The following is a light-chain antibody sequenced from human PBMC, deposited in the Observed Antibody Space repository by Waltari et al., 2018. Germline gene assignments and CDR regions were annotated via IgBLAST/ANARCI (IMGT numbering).Light chain of an antibody. CDR2: AAS. J-gene: IGKJ2*03. CDR3: QHSFETPYS. Sequence: DIHMTQSPPSLSASIGDRVTLPCRASENIGSYLNWYQQKSGEVPRLLIYAASTLQSGVPPRFSGSRSGTDFTFTISSLQPEDCAVYYCQHSFETPYSFGQGTKVEIK. CDR1: ENIGSY. V-gene: IGKV1-39*01.